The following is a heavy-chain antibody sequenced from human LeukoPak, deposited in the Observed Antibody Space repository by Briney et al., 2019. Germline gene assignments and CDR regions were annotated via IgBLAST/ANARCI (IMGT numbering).Heavy chain of an antibody. CDR1: GGSISSYY. D-gene: IGHD3-10*01. CDR3: ARVGGSGSYYGMDV. CDR2: INHSGST. J-gene: IGHJ6*02. Sequence: SETLSLTCTVSGGSISSYYWSWIRQPPGKGLEWIGEINHSGSTNYNPSLKSRVTISVDTSKNQFSLKLSSVTAADTAVYYCARVGGSGSYYGMDVWGQGTTVTVSS. V-gene: IGHV4-34*01.